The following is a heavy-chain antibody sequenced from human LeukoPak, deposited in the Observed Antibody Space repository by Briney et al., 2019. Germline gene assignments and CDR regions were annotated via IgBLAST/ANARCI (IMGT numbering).Heavy chain of an antibody. CDR2: INPSGGST. CDR1: GYTFTSYY. J-gene: IGHJ5*02. Sequence: ASVKVSCKASGYTFTSYYMHWVRQAPGQGLEWMGIINPSGGSTSYAQKFQGRVTMTRDMSTSTVYMELSSLRSEDTAVHYCARVYSGSYLRGWFDPWGQGTLVTVSS. V-gene: IGHV1-46*01. CDR3: ARVYSGSYLRGWFDP. D-gene: IGHD1-26*01.